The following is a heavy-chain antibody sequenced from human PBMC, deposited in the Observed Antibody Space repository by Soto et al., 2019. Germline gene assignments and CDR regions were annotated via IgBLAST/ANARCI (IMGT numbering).Heavy chain of an antibody. V-gene: IGHV1-18*04. CDR3: ASGGLMPVDGTEYQSHIDY. J-gene: IGHJ4*02. CDR2: ISAYNGNT. Sequence: ASVKVSCKASGYTFTSYGISWVRQAPGQGLEWMGWISAYNGNTNYAQKLQGRVTMTTDTSTSTAYMELRSLRSEDTAVYYCASGGLMPVDGTEYQSHIDYWGQGPLVTVSS. CDR1: GYTFTSYG. D-gene: IGHD6-13*01.